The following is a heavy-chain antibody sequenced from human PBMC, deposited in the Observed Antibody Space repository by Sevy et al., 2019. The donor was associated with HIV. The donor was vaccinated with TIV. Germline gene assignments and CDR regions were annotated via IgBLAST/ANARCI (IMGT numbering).Heavy chain of an antibody. CDR1: GFTFSSYA. V-gene: IGHV3-23*01. CDR3: AKVVVEAVTGIHAFDI. Sequence: GGSLRLSCAASGFTFSSYAMSWVRQAPGKGLEWVSGNSGSGDSTYYADSVKGRFTISRDKSKNTLYLQMKSLRADDTAVYYCAKVVVEAVTGIHAFDIWGQGTMVTVSS. CDR2: NSGSGDST. D-gene: IGHD2-15*01. J-gene: IGHJ3*02.